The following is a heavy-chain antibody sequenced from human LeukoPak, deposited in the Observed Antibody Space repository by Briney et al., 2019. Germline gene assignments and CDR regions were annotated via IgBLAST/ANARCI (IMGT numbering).Heavy chain of an antibody. CDR3: AKHLRATNIYYFYGLDV. V-gene: IGHV3-9*01. CDR1: GFTFADYG. CDR2: ISYNGGST. Sequence: ALRLSCAASGFTFADYGMHWVRQPPGKGLECVSGISYNGGSTDYADSVKGRFTISRDNAKNSLYLQMSTLRPEDTALYYCAKHLRATNIYYFYGLDVWGQGTTVTVSS. D-gene: IGHD1-26*01. J-gene: IGHJ6*02.